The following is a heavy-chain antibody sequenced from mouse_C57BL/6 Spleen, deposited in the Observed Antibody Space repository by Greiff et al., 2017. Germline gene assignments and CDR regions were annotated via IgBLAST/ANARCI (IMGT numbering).Heavy chain of an antibody. V-gene: IGHV14-4*01. CDR1: GFNIKDAY. J-gene: IGHJ4*01. CDR2: IDPENGDT. D-gene: IGHD2-12*01. CDR3: TTGRRGAMDY. Sequence: VQLQQSGAELVRPGASVKLSCTASGFNIKDAYMHWVKQRPEQGLEWIGWIDPENGDTEYAPKFQGKATITADTSSNAAYLQLSSLTSEDTAVYYCTTGRRGAMDYWGQGTSVTVSS.